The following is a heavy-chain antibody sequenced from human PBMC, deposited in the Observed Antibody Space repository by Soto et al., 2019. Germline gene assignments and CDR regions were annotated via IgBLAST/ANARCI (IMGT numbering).Heavy chain of an antibody. Sequence: EVQLVESGGGLVQPGRSLRLSCAASGFTFDDYAMHWVRQAPGKGLEWVSGISWNSGSIGYADSVKGRFTISRDNAKNSLYLQMNSLRAEDTALYYCAKDIVGGWLGGSRAFDIWGQGTMVTVSS. CDR3: AKDIVGGWLGGSRAFDI. V-gene: IGHV3-9*01. CDR1: GFTFDDYA. J-gene: IGHJ3*02. D-gene: IGHD1-26*01. CDR2: ISWNSGSI.